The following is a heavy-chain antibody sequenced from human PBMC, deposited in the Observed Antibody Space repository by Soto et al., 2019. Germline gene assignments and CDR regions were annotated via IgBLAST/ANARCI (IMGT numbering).Heavy chain of an antibody. CDR2: ISGSGSST. D-gene: IGHD3-22*01. CDR3: VRATYFSDSSGYTRCLDY. V-gene: IGHV3-23*01. Sequence: GGSLRLSCAASGFIFSNYAMSWVRQAPGKGLEWVSFISGSGSSTYYADSVKGRFTISRGNSKNTLYLQMNSLRAEDTAVYYCVRATYFSDSSGYTRCLDYWGQGTLVTVSS. CDR1: GFIFSNYA. J-gene: IGHJ4*02.